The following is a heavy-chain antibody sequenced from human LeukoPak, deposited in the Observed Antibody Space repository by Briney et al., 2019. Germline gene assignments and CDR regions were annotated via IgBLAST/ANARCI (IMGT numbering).Heavy chain of an antibody. CDR1: GGSISSGDYY. J-gene: IGHJ4*02. D-gene: IGHD2-2*01. CDR2: IYYSGST. V-gene: IGHV4-30-4*08. Sequence: SETLSLTCTVSGGSISSGDYYWSWIRQPPGKGLEWIGYIYYSGSTYYNPSLKSRVTMSVDTSKNQFSLKLSSVTAADTAVYYCARTPGGRPRGAAMDPYYFDYWGQGTLVTVSS. CDR3: ARTPGGRPRGAAMDPYYFDY.